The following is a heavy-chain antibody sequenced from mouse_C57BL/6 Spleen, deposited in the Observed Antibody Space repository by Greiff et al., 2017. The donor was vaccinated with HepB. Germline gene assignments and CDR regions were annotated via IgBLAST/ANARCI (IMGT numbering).Heavy chain of an antibody. Sequence: QVQLQQPGAELVKPGASVKLSCKASGYTFTSYWMQWVKQRPGQGLEWIGEIDPSDSYTNYNQKFKGKATLTVDTSSSTAYMQLSSLTSEDSAVYYCARKRWLLRGYFDYWGQGTTLTVSS. J-gene: IGHJ2*01. D-gene: IGHD2-3*01. V-gene: IGHV1-50*01. CDR1: GYTFTSYW. CDR2: IDPSDSYT. CDR3: ARKRWLLRGYFDY.